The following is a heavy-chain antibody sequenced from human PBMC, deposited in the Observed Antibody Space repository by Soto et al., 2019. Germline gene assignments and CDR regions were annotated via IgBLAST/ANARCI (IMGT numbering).Heavy chain of an antibody. V-gene: IGHV4-59*08. Sequence: SETLSLTCTVSGGSISSYYWSWIRQPPGKGLEWIGYVFFSGSTNYNPSLKSRVTISVDRSKNQFSLKLSSVTAADTAVYYCARHFSVDYFDYWGQGALVTVSS. CDR1: GGSISSYY. CDR2: VFFSGST. J-gene: IGHJ4*02. CDR3: ARHFSVDYFDY.